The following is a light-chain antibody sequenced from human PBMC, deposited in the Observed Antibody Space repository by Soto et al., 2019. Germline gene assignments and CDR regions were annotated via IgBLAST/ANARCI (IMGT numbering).Light chain of an antibody. V-gene: IGKV3-11*01. CDR2: DAS. CDR1: QSVSNY. CDR3: QQRSTWPMYT. Sequence: EIVLTQSPATLSLSPGERATLSCRASQSVSNYLAWYQQKPGQPPRLLIYDASNRATGIPDRFSGSGSGTDFSLTISSLGPEDFAIYYCQQRSTWPMYTFGQGTKLEIK. J-gene: IGKJ2*01.